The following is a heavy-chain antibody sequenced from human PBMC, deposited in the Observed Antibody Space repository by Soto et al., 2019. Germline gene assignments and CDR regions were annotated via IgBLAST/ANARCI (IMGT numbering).Heavy chain of an antibody. CDR1: GGTFNSYT. V-gene: IGHV1-69*02. Sequence: QVQLVQSGAEVKKPGSSVKVSCTASGGTFNSYTLNWVRQAPGQRLEWVGRVNPIVGMSSSASKFQGRGTRTADKSTSKSDMDLTGLKSEDTAVYFCATSYGWGSTHFDSWGQGTLVTVSS. CDR3: ATSYGWGSTHFDS. D-gene: IGHD3-10*01. J-gene: IGHJ4*02. CDR2: VNPIVGMS.